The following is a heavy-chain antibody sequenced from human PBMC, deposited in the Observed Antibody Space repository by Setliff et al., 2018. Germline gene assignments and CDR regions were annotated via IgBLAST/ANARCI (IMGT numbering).Heavy chain of an antibody. Sequence: SETLSLTCAVYGASFSGTYCSWIRQSPGKGPEWIGEINHTGSPNWIGEINHSGSTNYNPSLKSRVTISVDTSKNQISLKLTSVTAADTAVYYCARPHGGDYAFDIWGQGRMVTVSS. D-gene: IGHD3-16*01. CDR2: INHSGST. V-gene: IGHV4-34*01. CDR1: GASFSGTY. J-gene: IGHJ3*02. CDR3: ARPHGGDYAFDI.